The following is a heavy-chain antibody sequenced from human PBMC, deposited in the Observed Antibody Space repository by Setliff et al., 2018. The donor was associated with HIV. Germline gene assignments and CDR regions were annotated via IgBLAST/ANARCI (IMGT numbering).Heavy chain of an antibody. V-gene: IGHV4-59*08. Sequence: PSETLSLTCTVSGGSLRTFHWTWLRQAPGKGLEWLGHIYDVGVTNYHPSLKNRVTISLDASQTRCSLTLASVTATDTAVYFCAKRRGSGTLYDAFDPWGQGILVTVSS. CDR2: IYDVGVT. CDR3: AKRRGSGTLYDAFDP. D-gene: IGHD3-10*01. J-gene: IGHJ5*02. CDR1: GGSLRTFH.